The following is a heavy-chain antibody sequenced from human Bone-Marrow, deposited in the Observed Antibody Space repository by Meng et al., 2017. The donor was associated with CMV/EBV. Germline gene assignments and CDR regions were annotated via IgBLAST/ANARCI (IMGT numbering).Heavy chain of an antibody. Sequence: GESLKIYCPASGFTFSDYYMSWIRQAPGKGLEWVSYISSSGSTIYYADSVKGRFTISRDNAKNSLYLQMNSLRAEDTAVYYCARAPSGYNWFAPWGQGTLVTVSS. V-gene: IGHV3-11*04. J-gene: IGHJ5*02. CDR3: ARAPSGYNWFAP. D-gene: IGHD7-27*01. CDR1: GFTFSDYY. CDR2: ISSSGSTI.